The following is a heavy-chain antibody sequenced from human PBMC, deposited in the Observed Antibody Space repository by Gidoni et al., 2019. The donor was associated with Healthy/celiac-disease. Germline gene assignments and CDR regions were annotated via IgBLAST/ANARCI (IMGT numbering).Heavy chain of an antibody. CDR1: GFSFSSYA. V-gene: IGHV3-23*01. CDR3: AKDRHSSGWYFVDY. Sequence: EVQLLESGGGLVQPGGSLRLSCAASGFSFSSYAMSWVRQAPGKGLEWVSAIVGSGGSTYYADSVKGRFTISRDNSKNRLYLQMNSLRAEDTAVYYCAKDRHSSGWYFVDYWGQGTLISVSS. J-gene: IGHJ4*02. D-gene: IGHD6-19*01. CDR2: IVGSGGST.